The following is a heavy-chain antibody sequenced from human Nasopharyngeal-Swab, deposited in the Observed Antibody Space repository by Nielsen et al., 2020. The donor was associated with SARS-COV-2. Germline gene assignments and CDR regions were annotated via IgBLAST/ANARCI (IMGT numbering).Heavy chain of an antibody. CDR2: INHSGST. Sequence: WIRQAPGTWLEWIGEINHSGSTNYNPSLKSRVTISVDTSKNQFSLKLSSVTAADTAVYYCARHTTIFGVVIRPFDYWGQGTLVTVSS. CDR3: ARHTTIFGVVIRPFDY. J-gene: IGHJ4*02. D-gene: IGHD3-3*01. V-gene: IGHV4-34*01.